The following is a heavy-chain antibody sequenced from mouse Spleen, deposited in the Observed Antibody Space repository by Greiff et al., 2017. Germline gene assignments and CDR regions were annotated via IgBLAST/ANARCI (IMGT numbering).Heavy chain of an antibody. Sequence: VQLQESGAELVRPGASVKLSCKASGYTFTDYYINWVKQRPGQGLEWIARIYPGSGNTYYNEKFKGKATLTAEKSSSTAYMQLSSLTSEDSAVYFCARGLGWFAYWGQGTLVTVSA. CDR2: IYPGSGNT. V-gene: IGHV1-76*01. CDR3: ARGLGWFAY. J-gene: IGHJ3*01. D-gene: IGHD2-13*01. CDR1: GYTFTDYY.